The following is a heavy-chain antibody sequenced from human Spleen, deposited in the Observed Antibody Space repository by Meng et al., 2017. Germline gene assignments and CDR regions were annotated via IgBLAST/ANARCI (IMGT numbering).Heavy chain of an antibody. V-gene: IGHV4-31*03. CDR3: TSAPNTLHYDF. CDR1: GGSISSGGYY. Sequence: SETLSLTCTVSGGSISSGGYYGTWIRQHPGKGLEWIGYIYSSGSTDYNPSLKSRVSMTIDTSKNQFSLKLSSVTAADTAVYYCTSAPNTLHYDFWGQGPLVTVSS. CDR2: IYSSGST. J-gene: IGHJ4*02. D-gene: IGHD4/OR15-4a*01.